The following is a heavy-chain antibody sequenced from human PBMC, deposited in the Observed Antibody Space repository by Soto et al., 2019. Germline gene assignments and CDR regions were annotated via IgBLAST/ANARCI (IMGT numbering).Heavy chain of an antibody. CDR2: ISGSGGTT. J-gene: IGHJ4*02. Sequence: GGALRLSCAASGFTFSSSAMSWVRQAPGKGLEWVSAISGSGGTTFYVDSVKGRFTISRDNSKSTLYLQMNSLRAEDTAVYYCAMGLAAAGPFDYWGQGTLVTVSS. D-gene: IGHD6-13*01. CDR1: GFTFSSSA. V-gene: IGHV3-23*01. CDR3: AMGLAAAGPFDY.